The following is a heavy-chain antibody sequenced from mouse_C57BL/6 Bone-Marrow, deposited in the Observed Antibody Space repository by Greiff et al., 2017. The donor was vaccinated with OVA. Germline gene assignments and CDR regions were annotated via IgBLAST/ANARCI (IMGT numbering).Heavy chain of an antibody. CDR2: INPNYGTT. V-gene: IGHV1-39*01. D-gene: IGHD1-1*01. J-gene: IGHJ1*03. CDR3: ARSRSPYYYGSHWYFDV. Sequence: VHVKQSGPELVKPGASVKISCKASGYSFTDYNMNWVKQSNGKSLEWIGVINPNYGTTSYNQKFKGKATLTVDQSSSTAYMQLNSLTSEDSAVYYCARSRSPYYYGSHWYFDVWGTGTTVTVSS. CDR1: GYSFTDYN.